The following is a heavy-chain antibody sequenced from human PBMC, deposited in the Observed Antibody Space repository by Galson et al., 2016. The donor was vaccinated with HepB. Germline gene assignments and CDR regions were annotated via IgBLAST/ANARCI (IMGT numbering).Heavy chain of an antibody. CDR2: IFHSGST. CDR1: GGSISSSDW. V-gene: IGHV4-4*02. J-gene: IGHJ4*02. CDR3: AKEGQWDLLNSFDS. D-gene: IGHD1-26*01. Sequence: SETLSLTCAVSGGSISSSDWWSWVRQPPGKGLEWIGEIFHSGSTNYNPSLKRRVTISVDKSKNQFSLKLSSVTAAATAVYYCAKEGQWDLLNSFDSWGQGTLVTVSS.